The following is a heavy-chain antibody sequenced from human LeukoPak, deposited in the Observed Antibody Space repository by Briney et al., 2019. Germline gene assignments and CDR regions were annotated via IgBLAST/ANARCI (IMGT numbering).Heavy chain of an antibody. CDR2: IYPGDSDT. J-gene: IGHJ5*02. Sequence: GESLKISCKGSGYSFTSYWIGWVRQMPGKGLEWMGIIYPGDSDTRYSPSFQGQVTISADKSISTAYLQWSSLKASDTAMYYCARSREITMVRGVIGWFDPWGQGTLVTVSS. D-gene: IGHD3-10*01. CDR1: GYSFTSYW. V-gene: IGHV5-51*01. CDR3: ARSREITMVRGVIGWFDP.